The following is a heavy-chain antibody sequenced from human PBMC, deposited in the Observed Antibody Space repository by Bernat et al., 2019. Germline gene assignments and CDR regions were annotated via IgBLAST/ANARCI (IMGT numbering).Heavy chain of an antibody. D-gene: IGHD3-22*01. CDR3: ARDSDYDSSGYYYGMDV. CDR2: ISSDVTGT. J-gene: IGHJ6*02. Sequence: EVQLVESGGGLVQPGGSLRLSCAASGFMFSSYWMHWVRQAPGRGLVWVSRISSDVTGTIYADSVKGRFAVSRDNAKNTLYLQMNSLRAEDTAVYYCARDSDYDSSGYYYGMDVWGQGTTVTVSS. CDR1: GFMFSSYW. V-gene: IGHV3-74*01.